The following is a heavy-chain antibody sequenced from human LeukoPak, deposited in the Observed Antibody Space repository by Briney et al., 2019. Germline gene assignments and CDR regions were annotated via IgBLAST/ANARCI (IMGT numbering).Heavy chain of an antibody. CDR3: AKTMMGSSWYWFDP. V-gene: IGHV3-23*01. CDR2: ISLSGGST. CDR1: GFTFGSYV. J-gene: IGHJ5*02. Sequence: PGGSLRLSCAASGFTFGSYVMSWVRQAPGKGLEWVSDISLSGGSTYYADSVKGRFTISRDNSKNTLYLQMNSLRAEDTAVYYCAKTMMGSSWYWFDPWGQGTLVTVSS. D-gene: IGHD6-13*01.